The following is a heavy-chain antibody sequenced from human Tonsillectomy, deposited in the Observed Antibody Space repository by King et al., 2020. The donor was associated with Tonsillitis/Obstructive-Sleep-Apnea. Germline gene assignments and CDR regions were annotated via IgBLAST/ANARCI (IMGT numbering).Heavy chain of an antibody. D-gene: IGHD1-1*01. CDR3: ARLNDARYFDL. V-gene: IGHV4-59*01. J-gene: IGHJ2*01. CDR1: AGSISSYY. Sequence: VQLQESGPGLVKPSETLSLTCTVSAGSISSYYWSWIRQPPGKGLELIGYIYYSGSTNYNPSLKSRVAISVDTTKNQFSLKLCSVTAADTAVYYCARLNDARYFDLWGRGTLVTVSS. CDR2: IYYSGST.